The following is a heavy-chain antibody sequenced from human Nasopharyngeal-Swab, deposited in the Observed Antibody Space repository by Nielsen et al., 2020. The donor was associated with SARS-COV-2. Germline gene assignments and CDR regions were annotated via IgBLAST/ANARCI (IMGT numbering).Heavy chain of an antibody. V-gene: IGHV4-34*01. D-gene: IGHD2-8*02. CDR2: INHSGST. J-gene: IGHJ4*02. Sequence: SQTLSLTCAVYGGSFSGYYWSWIRQPPGKGLEWIGEINHSGSTNYNPSLKSRVTISVDTSKNQSSLKLSSVTAADTAVYYCARQDPSYWSFDYWGQGTLVTVSS. CDR3: ARQDPSYWSFDY. CDR1: GGSFSGYY.